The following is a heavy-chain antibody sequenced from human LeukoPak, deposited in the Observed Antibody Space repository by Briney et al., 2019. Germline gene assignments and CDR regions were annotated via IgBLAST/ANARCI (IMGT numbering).Heavy chain of an antibody. D-gene: IGHD6-25*01. CDR1: GFTFSAYA. J-gene: IGHJ4*02. Sequence: GGSLRLSCEASGFTFSAYAMTWVRQAQGKGLEWVSYISSSSSPIYYADSVKGRFTISRDNAKNSLYLQMNSLRDEDTAVYYCARGSPITAYSSAWYFDSWGQGTLVTVSS. CDR3: ARGSPITAYSSAWYFDS. V-gene: IGHV3-48*02. CDR2: ISSSSSPI.